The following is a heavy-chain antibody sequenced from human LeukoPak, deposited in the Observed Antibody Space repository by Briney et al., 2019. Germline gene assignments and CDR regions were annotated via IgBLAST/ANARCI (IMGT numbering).Heavy chain of an antibody. CDR3: ARSRSYYYDSSGSGGNAFDI. CDR2: IWYDGSNK. V-gene: IGHV3-33*01. Sequence: GGSLRLSCAASEFTYSSYGMHWVRQDPGKGLEWVAVIWYDGSNKYYADSVKGRFTISRDNSKNTLYLQMNSLRAEDTAVYYCARSRSYYYDSSGSGGNAFDIWGQGTMVTVSS. D-gene: IGHD3-22*01. J-gene: IGHJ3*02. CDR1: EFTYSSYG.